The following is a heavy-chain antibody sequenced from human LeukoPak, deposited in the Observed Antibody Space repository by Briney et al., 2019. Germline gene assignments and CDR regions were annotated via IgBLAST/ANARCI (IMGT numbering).Heavy chain of an antibody. J-gene: IGHJ5*02. CDR2: IYHSGST. D-gene: IGHD1-26*01. V-gene: IGHV4-38-2*01. CDR1: GYSISSGYY. CDR3: ARSSYSGNNWFNP. Sequence: PSETLSLTCAVSGYSISSGYYWGWIRQPPGKGLEWIGSIYHSGSTYYNPSLKSRVTISVDTSKNQFSLKLSSVTAADTAVYDCARSSYSGNNWFNPWGQGTLVTVSS.